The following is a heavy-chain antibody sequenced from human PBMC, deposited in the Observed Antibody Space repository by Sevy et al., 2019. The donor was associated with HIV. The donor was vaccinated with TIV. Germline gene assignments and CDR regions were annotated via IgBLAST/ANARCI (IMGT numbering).Heavy chain of an antibody. CDR3: ASGSGSYYDAFHI. CDR2: IYYSGST. V-gene: IGHV4-59*01. D-gene: IGHD1-26*01. Sequence: SETLSLTCSVSGGSISGNFWTWIRQPPGKGLEWIGYIYYSGSTNSNPSLKSRVSISLDTSKNQLSLRLNSLTAADTAVYYCASGSGSYYDAFHIWGQGTMVTRLL. CDR1: GGSISGNF. J-gene: IGHJ3*02.